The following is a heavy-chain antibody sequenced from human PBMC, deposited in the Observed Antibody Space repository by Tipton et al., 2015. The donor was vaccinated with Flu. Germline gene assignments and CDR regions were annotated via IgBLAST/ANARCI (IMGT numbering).Heavy chain of an antibody. Sequence: TLSLTCAVYGGSFSSYYWSWIRQPPGKGLEWIGYIYYSGSTNYNPSLKSRVTISVDTSKNQFSLKLSSVTAADTAVYYCATSYDFWSGYPDYWGQGTLVTVSS. J-gene: IGHJ4*02. D-gene: IGHD3-3*01. CDR3: ATSYDFWSGYPDY. CDR2: IYYSGST. V-gene: IGHV4-59*08. CDR1: GGSFSSYY.